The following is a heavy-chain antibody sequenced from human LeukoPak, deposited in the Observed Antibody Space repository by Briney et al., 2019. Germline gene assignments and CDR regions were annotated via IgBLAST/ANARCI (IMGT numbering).Heavy chain of an antibody. J-gene: IGHJ4*02. Sequence: GGSLRLSCAASGFTLRSYSMNWVRQAPGKGLEWVSYISSSSSTIYYADSVKGRFTISRDNAKNSLYLQMKSLRAEDTAVYYCARARGGDLDYWGQGTLVIVSS. CDR1: GFTLRSYS. D-gene: IGHD3-16*01. CDR3: ARARGGDLDY. V-gene: IGHV3-48*01. CDR2: ISSSSSTI.